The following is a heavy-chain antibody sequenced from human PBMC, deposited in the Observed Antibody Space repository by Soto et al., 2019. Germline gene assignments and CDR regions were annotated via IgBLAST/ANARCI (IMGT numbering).Heavy chain of an antibody. D-gene: IGHD3-16*02. CDR2: IYYSGST. V-gene: IGHV4-59*08. J-gene: IGHJ4*02. CDR1: GGSISSYY. Sequence: QVQLQESGPGLVKPSETLSLTCTVSGGSISSYYWSWIRQPPGKGLEWIGYIYYSGSTNYNPSLKRRVTISVDTSKNQFSLKLSSVTAADTAVYYCARTMITFGGVIVYFDYWGQGTLVTVSS. CDR3: ARTMITFGGVIVYFDY.